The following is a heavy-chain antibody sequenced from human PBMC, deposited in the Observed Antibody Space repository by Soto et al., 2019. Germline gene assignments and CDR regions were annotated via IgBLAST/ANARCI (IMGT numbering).Heavy chain of an antibody. V-gene: IGHV4-34*01. J-gene: IGHJ3*02. Sequence: PSETLSLTCAVYGGSFSGYYWSWIRQPPGKGLEWIGEINHSGSTNYNPSLKSRVTISVDTSKNQFSLKLSSVTAADTAVYYCARGTPITTFGIWGQGTMVTV. CDR2: INHSGST. D-gene: IGHD3-3*01. CDR3: ARGTPITTFGI. CDR1: GGSFSGYY.